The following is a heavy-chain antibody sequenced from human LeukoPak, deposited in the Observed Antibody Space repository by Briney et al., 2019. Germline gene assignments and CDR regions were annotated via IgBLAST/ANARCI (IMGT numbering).Heavy chain of an antibody. CDR1: GFTFSSYA. V-gene: IGHV3-23*01. CDR2: ISGGGGST. D-gene: IGHD5-18*01. CDR3: AKGAAGGYTGLVTFPFDY. Sequence: PGGSLRLSCGASGFTFSSYAMSWVRQAPGKGLEWVSGISGGGGSTYYADSVKGRFTISRDNSKNTLYLQMNSLRAEDTAVYYCAKGAAGGYTGLVTFPFDYWGQGTLVTVSS. J-gene: IGHJ4*02.